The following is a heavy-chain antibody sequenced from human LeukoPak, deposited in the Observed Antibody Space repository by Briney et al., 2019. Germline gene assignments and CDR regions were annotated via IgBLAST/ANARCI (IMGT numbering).Heavy chain of an antibody. D-gene: IGHD3-16*01. CDR2: IYYSGST. J-gene: IGHJ4*02. V-gene: IGHV4-39*07. CDR1: GGSINNRNFY. Sequence: PSETLSLTCIVSGGSINNRNFYWGWVRQAPGKGLEWFGIIYYSGSTYYNPSLKSRVTISVDTSKNQFSLQLSSVTAADTAVYYCASTWGDYWGQGTLVTVSS. CDR3: ASTWGDY.